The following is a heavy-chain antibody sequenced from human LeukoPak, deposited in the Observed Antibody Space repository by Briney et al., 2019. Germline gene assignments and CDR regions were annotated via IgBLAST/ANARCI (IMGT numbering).Heavy chain of an antibody. Sequence: GGSLRLSRAASGFTFDDYGMSWVRQAPGKGLERVSTINSNAAATRYADSVNGRFTISRDNAKNSLYVQMNSLRAEDTALYYCARIDGYNAFNTWGQGTMVTVSS. CDR1: GFTFDDYG. D-gene: IGHD5-24*01. J-gene: IGHJ3*02. CDR2: INSNAAAT. CDR3: ARIDGYNAFNT. V-gene: IGHV3-20*04.